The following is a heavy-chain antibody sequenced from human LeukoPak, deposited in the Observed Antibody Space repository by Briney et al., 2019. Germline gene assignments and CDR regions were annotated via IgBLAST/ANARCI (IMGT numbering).Heavy chain of an antibody. J-gene: IGHJ4*02. CDR3: AKGSNYYDSSGYGGY. D-gene: IGHD3-22*01. V-gene: IGHV3-30*18. CDR2: ISYDGSNK. Sequence: GGSLRLSFAASGFTFSSYGMHWVRQAPGKGLEWVAVISYDGSNKYYADSVKGRFTISRDNSKNTLYLQMNSLRAEDTAVYYCAKGSNYYDSSGYGGYWGQGTLVTVSS. CDR1: GFTFSSYG.